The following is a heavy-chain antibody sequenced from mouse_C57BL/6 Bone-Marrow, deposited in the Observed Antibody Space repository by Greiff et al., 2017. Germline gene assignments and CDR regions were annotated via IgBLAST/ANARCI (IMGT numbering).Heavy chain of an antibody. D-gene: IGHD1-1*01. Sequence: QVQLQQPGAELVKPGASVKVSCKASGYTFTSYWMHWVKQRPGQGLEWIGRIHPSDSDTNYNQKFKGKATLTVDKSSSTAYMQLSRLTSEDSSVYYCATNGPYYYGSSPYAMDYWGQGTSVTVSS. CDR1: GYTFTSYW. CDR2: IHPSDSDT. J-gene: IGHJ4*01. V-gene: IGHV1-74*01. CDR3: ATNGPYYYGSSPYAMDY.